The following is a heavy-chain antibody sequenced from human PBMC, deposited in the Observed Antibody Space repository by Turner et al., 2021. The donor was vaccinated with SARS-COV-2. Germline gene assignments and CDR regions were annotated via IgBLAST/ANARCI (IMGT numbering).Heavy chain of an antibody. Sequence: QVHLVQSGAGVRKPGASVKVSCKASGSSFTGYYVHWVRQAPGQGLEWMGWINPNSGDTNYAKKFQGRVTMTRDTSISTAYMELSRLRSDDTAVYYCARGTYYYDISAYRNDAFDIWGQGTMVTVSS. CDR2: INPNSGDT. V-gene: IGHV1-2*02. J-gene: IGHJ3*02. CDR3: ARGTYYYDISAYRNDAFDI. D-gene: IGHD3-22*01. CDR1: GSSFTGYY.